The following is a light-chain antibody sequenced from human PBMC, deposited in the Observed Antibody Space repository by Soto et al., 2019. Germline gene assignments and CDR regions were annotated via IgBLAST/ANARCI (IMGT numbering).Light chain of an antibody. Sequence: EIVLTQSPASLSLSPGERATLSCRASQSVDSFLVWYQQKPGRTPRLLIYDTSNRATGIPARFSGSGSGTDFTLTISRLEPEDFAVYYCQVRTHWPPFKYTFGQGTKLEVK. V-gene: IGKV3-11*01. CDR1: QSVDSF. J-gene: IGKJ2*01. CDR2: DTS. CDR3: QVRTHWPPFKYT.